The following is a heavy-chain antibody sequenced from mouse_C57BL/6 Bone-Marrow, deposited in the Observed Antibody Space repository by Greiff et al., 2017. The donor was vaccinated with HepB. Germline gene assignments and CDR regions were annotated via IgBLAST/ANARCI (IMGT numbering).Heavy chain of an antibody. J-gene: IGHJ2*01. Sequence: EVQLQESGGGLVQPGGSMKLSCVASGFTFSNYWMNWVRQSPEKGLEWVAQIRLKSDNYATHYAESVKGRFTISRDDSKSSVYLQMNNLRAEDTGIYYCTGIITTVVAPYFDYWGQGTTLTVSS. CDR1: GFTFSNYW. CDR3: TGIITTVVAPYFDY. V-gene: IGHV6-3*01. CDR2: IRLKSDNYAT. D-gene: IGHD1-1*01.